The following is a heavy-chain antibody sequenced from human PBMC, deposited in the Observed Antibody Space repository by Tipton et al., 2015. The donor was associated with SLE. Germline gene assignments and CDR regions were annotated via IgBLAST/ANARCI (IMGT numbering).Heavy chain of an antibody. D-gene: IGHD6-13*01. CDR1: GGSFSGYY. Sequence: LRLSCAVYGGSFSGYYWGWIRQPPGKGLEWIGEINHSGSTNYNPSLKSRVTISVDTSKNQFSLKLSSVTAADTAVYYCARDEGLSSSWPPYYYGMDVWGQGTTVTVSS. CDR2: INHSGST. J-gene: IGHJ6*02. V-gene: IGHV4-34*01. CDR3: ARDEGLSSSWPPYYYGMDV.